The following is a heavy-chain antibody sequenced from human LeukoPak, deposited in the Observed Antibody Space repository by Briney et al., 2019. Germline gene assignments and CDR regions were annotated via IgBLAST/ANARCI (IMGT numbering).Heavy chain of an antibody. CDR2: IWSDGNNR. D-gene: IGHD2-2*01. V-gene: IGHV3-33*06. CDR3: AKEVPIGYNSLAAFEV. J-gene: IGHJ3*01. Sequence: GGSLRLSCAASGFTLCNCMHWLRQGPGKGPEWVGVIWSDGNNRYYAASVKGRFNISRDTSRNTMDLQMTSLRVEDTALYYCAKEVPIGYNSLAAFEVWGQGTMVTVSS. CDR1: GFTLCNC.